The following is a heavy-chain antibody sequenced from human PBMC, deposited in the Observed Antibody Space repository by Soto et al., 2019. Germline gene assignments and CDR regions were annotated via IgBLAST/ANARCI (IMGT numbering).Heavy chain of an antibody. Sequence: GESLKISFKASGYTLTTYWIGWVRQMPGKGLEWMGFIYPGDSDVSYSPSFEGQVTISVDTSINTAYLRWNSLKASDTAIYYCARQPDYNILTSYLYYFDYWGQGTPVTVSS. CDR3: ARQPDYNILTSYLYYFDY. V-gene: IGHV5-51*01. CDR2: IYPGDSDV. CDR1: GYTLTTYW. D-gene: IGHD3-9*01. J-gene: IGHJ4*02.